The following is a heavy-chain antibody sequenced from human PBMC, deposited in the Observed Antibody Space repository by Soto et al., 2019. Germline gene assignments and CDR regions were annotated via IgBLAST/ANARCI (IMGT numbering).Heavy chain of an antibody. CDR3: ATALTGIAEARRYYGMDV. J-gene: IGHJ6*01. Sequence: QVQLVQSGAEVKKPGSSVKVSCKASGGTFSSYAISWVRQAPGQGLEWMGGIIPIFGTANYAQKFQGRVTVPADAVTGTGYMGRSSLRCEDTAVYYCATALTGIAEARRYYGMDVWGQGAPVNVSS. CDR2: IIPIFGTA. V-gene: IGHV1-69*12. CDR1: GGTFSSYA. D-gene: IGHD6-13*01.